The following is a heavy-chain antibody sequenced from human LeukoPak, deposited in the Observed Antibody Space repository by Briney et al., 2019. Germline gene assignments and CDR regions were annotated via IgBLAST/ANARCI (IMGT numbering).Heavy chain of an antibody. J-gene: IGHJ3*02. CDR1: GYTFTSYD. D-gene: IGHD6-19*01. Sequence: ASVKVSCKASGYTFTSYDINWVRQATAPGLEWMGWMNPNCGNTGYAQKFQGRVTMTRNTSISTAYMELSSLRSEDTAVYYCARGSRPLYSSGWYEAFDIWGQGTMVTVSS. CDR3: ARGSRPLYSSGWYEAFDI. CDR2: MNPNCGNT. V-gene: IGHV1-8*01.